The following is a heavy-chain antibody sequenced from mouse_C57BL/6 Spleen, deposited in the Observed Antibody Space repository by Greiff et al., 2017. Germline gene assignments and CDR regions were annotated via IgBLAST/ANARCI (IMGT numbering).Heavy chain of an antibody. J-gene: IGHJ2*01. V-gene: IGHV5-16*01. CDR2: INYDGSST. Sequence: EVMLVESEGGLVQPGSSMKLSCTASGFTFSDYYMAWVRQVPEKGLEWVANINYDGSSTYYLDSLKSRFIISRDNAKNILYLQMSSLKSEDTATYYCARENYGRGYFDDWGQGTTLTVSS. D-gene: IGHD1-1*01. CDR1: GFTFSDYY. CDR3: ARENYGRGYFDD.